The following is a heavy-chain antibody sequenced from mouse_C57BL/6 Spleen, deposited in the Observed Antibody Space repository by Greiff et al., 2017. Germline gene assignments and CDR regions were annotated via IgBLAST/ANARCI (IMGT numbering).Heavy chain of an antibody. CDR2: ISDGGSYT. CDR3: ARDYYSSSSLFDY. Sequence: EVQRVESGGGLVKPGGSLKLSCAASGFTFSSYAMSWVRQTPEKRLEWVATISDGGSYTYYPDNVKGRFTIARDNAKNNLYLQMSHLKSEDTAMYYCARDYYSSSSLFDYWGQGTTLTVSS. D-gene: IGHD1-1*01. J-gene: IGHJ2*01. CDR1: GFTFSSYA. V-gene: IGHV5-4*01.